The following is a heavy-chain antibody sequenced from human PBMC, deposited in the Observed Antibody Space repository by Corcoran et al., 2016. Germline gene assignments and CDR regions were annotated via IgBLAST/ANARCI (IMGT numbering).Heavy chain of an antibody. Sequence: QVQLVQSGAEVKKPGASVKVSCEASGYTFTGYYMPWVRQDPGQGLEWMGWINPNSGGTNYAQKFQGRVTMTRDTSISTAYMELSRLSSDDTAVYYWDGGAEDIVVVAAATPGGDFDYWGQGTLVTVSS. V-gene: IGHV1-2*02. CDR3: DGGAEDIVVVAAATPGGDFDY. D-gene: IGHD2-15*01. J-gene: IGHJ4*02. CDR2: INPNSGGT. CDR1: GYTFTGYY.